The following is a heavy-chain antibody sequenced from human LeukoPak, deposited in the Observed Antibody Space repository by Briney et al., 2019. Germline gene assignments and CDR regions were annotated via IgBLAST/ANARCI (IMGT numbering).Heavy chain of an antibody. CDR1: GCTFTSYD. J-gene: IGHJ4*02. D-gene: IGHD3-22*01. CDR3: ARGSGSAMIVVVITTELDY. CDR2: MNPNSGNT. Sequence: ASVKVSCKASGCTFTSYDINRVRQATGQGLEWMGWMNPNSGNTGYAQKFQGRVTMTRNTSISTAYMELSSLRSEDTAVYYCARGSGSAMIVVVITTELDYWGQGTLVTVSS. V-gene: IGHV1-8*01.